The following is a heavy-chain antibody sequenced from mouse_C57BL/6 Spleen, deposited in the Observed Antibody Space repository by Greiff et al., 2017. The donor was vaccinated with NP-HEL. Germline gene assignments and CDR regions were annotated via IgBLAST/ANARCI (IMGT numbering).Heavy chain of an antibody. V-gene: IGHV1-54*01. CDR3: ARLGAYYSNSGY. CDR2: INPGSGGT. D-gene: IGHD2-5*01. Sequence: QVQLKESGAELVRPGTSVKVSCKASGYAFTNYLIEWVKQRPGQGLEWIGVINPGSGGTNYNEKFKGKATLTADKSSSTAYMQLSSLTSEDSAVYFCARLGAYYSNSGYWGQGTTLTVSS. CDR1: GYAFTNYL. J-gene: IGHJ2*01.